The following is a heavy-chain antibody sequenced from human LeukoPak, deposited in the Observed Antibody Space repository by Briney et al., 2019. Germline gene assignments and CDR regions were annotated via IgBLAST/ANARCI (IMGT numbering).Heavy chain of an antibody. Sequence: SETLSLTCTVSGGSISSYYWSWIRQPPGKGLEWIGYIYYSGSTNYNPSLKSRVTISVDTSKNQFSLKLSSVTAADTAVYYCARYAASPLDAFDIWGQGTMVTVSS. CDR3: ARYAASPLDAFDI. J-gene: IGHJ3*02. CDR2: IYYSGST. V-gene: IGHV4-59*01. D-gene: IGHD2-15*01. CDR1: GGSISSYY.